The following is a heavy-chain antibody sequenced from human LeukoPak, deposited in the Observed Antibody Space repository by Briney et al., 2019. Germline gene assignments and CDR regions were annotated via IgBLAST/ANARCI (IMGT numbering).Heavy chain of an antibody. Sequence: HVASVKVSCKASGYTFTSYYMHWVRQAPGQGLEWMGIINPSGGSTSYAQKFQGRVTMTRDTSTSTVYMELSSLRSEDTAVYYCARGEDYYDSSGLGAFDIWGQGTMVTVSS. CDR2: INPSGGST. CDR3: ARGEDYYDSSGLGAFDI. V-gene: IGHV1-46*01. J-gene: IGHJ3*02. D-gene: IGHD3-22*01. CDR1: GYTFTSYY.